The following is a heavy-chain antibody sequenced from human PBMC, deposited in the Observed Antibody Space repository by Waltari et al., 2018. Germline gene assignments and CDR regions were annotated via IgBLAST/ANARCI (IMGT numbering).Heavy chain of an antibody. Sequence: EVQLVESGGDLIQPGGSLRLSCAASGFTVGNNFMGWVRQAPGKRLEWVSVIYSGGSTNYIDSVKGRFTISRDNAKNSLYLQMNSLRAEDTALYYCAKDMGSSWPFDYWGQGTLVTVSS. D-gene: IGHD6-13*01. J-gene: IGHJ4*02. CDR1: GFTVGNNF. CDR2: IYSGGST. V-gene: IGHV3-53*01. CDR3: AKDMGSSWPFDY.